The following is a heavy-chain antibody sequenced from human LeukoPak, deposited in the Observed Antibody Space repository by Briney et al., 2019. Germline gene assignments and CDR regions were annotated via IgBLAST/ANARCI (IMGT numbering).Heavy chain of an antibody. V-gene: IGHV4-39*07. J-gene: IGHJ2*01. D-gene: IGHD1-26*01. CDR3: ARVWAFGYFDV. CDR1: GGSIGSTTNF. CDR2: MSSSGYS. Sequence: SETLSLTCTVSGGSIGSTTNFWGWLRQPPGKGPEWIGDMSSSGYSHYTPSLKSRVSISIDTSKNQFSLSLTSVTAADTALYYCARVWAFGYFDVWGRGARVTVSS.